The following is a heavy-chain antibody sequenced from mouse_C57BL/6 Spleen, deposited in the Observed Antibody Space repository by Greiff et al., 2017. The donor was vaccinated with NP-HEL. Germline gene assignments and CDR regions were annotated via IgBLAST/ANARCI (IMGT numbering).Heavy chain of an antibody. CDR3: ARVGNSHYYAMDY. V-gene: IGHV2-3*01. CDR1: GFSLTSYG. Sequence: QVQLKQSGPGLVAPSQSLSITCTVSGFSLTSYGVSWVRQPPGKGLEWLGVIWGDGSTNYHSALISRLSISKDNSKSQGCLKLNSLQTDDTATYYGARVGNSHYYAMDYWGQGTSVTVSS. D-gene: IGHD2-1*01. J-gene: IGHJ4*01. CDR2: IWGDGST.